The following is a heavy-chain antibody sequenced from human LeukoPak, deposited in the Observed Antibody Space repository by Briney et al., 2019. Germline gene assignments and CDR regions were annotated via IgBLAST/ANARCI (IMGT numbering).Heavy chain of an antibody. D-gene: IGHD6-13*01. CDR2: IKQDGSEK. Sequence: PGGSLRLSCAASGFTFSSYWMSWVRQAPGKGLEWVANIKQDGSEKYYVDSVKGRFTISRDNAKNSLYLQMNSLRAEDTAVYYCARVKLQYSSSWPWYFDLWGRGTLVTVSS. CDR3: ARVKLQYSSSWPWYFDL. J-gene: IGHJ2*01. V-gene: IGHV3-7*01. CDR1: GFTFSSYW.